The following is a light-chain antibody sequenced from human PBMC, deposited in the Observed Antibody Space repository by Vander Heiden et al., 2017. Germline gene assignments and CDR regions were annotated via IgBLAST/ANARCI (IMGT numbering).Light chain of an antibody. CDR2: GAS. CDR3: QQFVASPLT. J-gene: IGKJ3*01. Sequence: EIVLTPSPGPLSLSPGERATLSCRPSLSIRNNYLALYQQRPGQAPRLLIYGASSRATGIPDRFSASGSGTDFTLTISRLEPEDFAVYYCQQFVASPLTFGPGTKVDI. CDR1: LSIRNNY. V-gene: IGKV3-20*01.